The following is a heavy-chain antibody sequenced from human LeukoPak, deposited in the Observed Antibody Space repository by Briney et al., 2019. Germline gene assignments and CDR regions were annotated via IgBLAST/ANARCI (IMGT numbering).Heavy chain of an antibody. V-gene: IGHV3-11*01. D-gene: IGHD6-13*01. J-gene: IGHJ4*02. CDR3: ARAGAAASVSFDY. CDR2: ISSSGSTI. CDR1: GFTFSDYY. Sequence: GGSLRLSCAASGFTFSDYYMSWIRQAPGKGLEWVSYISSSGSTIYYADSVKGRFTISRHNSKNTLHLQMNSLRAEDTAVYYCARAGAAASVSFDYWGQGTLVTVSS.